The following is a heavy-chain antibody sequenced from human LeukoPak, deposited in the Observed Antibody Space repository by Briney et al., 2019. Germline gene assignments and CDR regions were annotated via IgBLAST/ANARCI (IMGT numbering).Heavy chain of an antibody. J-gene: IGHJ4*02. Sequence: PGGSLRLSCAASGFTFSSDAMRWVRQAPGKGVEWVSDISGSGGSTYYTEPVKGRFTISTDNSTNTLYLQMNSLRAQDTAVYYCAKTPLYCSGGSCYSTFDYWGQGTLVTVSS. V-gene: IGHV3-23*01. CDR3: AKTPLYCSGGSCYSTFDY. D-gene: IGHD2-15*01. CDR1: GFTFSSDA. CDR2: ISGSGGST.